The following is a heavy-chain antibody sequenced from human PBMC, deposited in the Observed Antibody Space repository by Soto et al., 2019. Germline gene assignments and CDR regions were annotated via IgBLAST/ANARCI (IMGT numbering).Heavy chain of an antibody. CDR2: IVVGSGNT. V-gene: IGHV1-58*01. J-gene: IGHJ5*02. D-gene: IGHD3-10*01. CDR3: ARGVGSGSYYNQYNWFDP. Sequence: SVKVSCKASGFTFTSSAVQWVRQARGQRLEWIGWIVVGSGNTNYAQKFQERVTITRDMSTSTAYMELRSLRSDDTAVYYCARGVGSGSYYNQYNWFDPWGQGTLVTVSS. CDR1: GFTFTSSA.